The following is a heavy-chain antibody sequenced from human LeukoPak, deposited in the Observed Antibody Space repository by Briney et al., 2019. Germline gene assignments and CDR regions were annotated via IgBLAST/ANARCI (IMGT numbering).Heavy chain of an antibody. CDR1: GFTFSNAW. D-gene: IGHD2-15*01. V-gene: IGHV3-15*01. J-gene: IGHJ6*04. CDR3: TTEPCSPTYYLYGMDV. Sequence: GGSLRLSCAASGFTFSNAWMSWLRQSRGKGLEWVGRIKSKTDGGTTDYAAPVKGRFTISRDDSKNKLYLQMNSLKTEDTAVYYCTTEPCSPTYYLYGMDVWGKGTTVTVSS. CDR2: IKSKTDGGTT.